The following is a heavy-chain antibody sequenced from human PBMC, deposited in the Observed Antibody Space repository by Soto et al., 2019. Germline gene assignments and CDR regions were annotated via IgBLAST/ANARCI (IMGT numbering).Heavy chain of an antibody. V-gene: IGHV1-69*06. D-gene: IGHD5-12*01. CDR1: GGTFSSYA. Sequence: GSSVKVSCKDSGGTFSSYAISWVRQAPGQGLEWMGGIIPIFGTANYAQKFQGRVTITADKSTSTAYMELSSLRSEDTAVYYGASCSFRRGSPAEWSRRTRVIVSS. J-gene: IGHJ1*01. CDR3: ASCSFRRGSPAE. CDR2: IIPIFGTA.